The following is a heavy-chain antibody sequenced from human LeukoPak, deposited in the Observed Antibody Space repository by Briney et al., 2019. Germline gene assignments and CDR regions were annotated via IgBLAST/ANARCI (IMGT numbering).Heavy chain of an antibody. D-gene: IGHD3-10*01. CDR3: ARDTMEDVLEY. Sequence: GRSLTLSCAASGFTFSSVAMHWVRQAPGKGLEWVAVISYDGSLRYYADSVKGRFTISRDNSQNTLYLQMYSLSTEDTAVYYCARDTMEDVLEYWGQGTLVTVSS. J-gene: IGHJ4*02. CDR2: ISYDGSLR. V-gene: IGHV3-30*04. CDR1: GFTFSSVA.